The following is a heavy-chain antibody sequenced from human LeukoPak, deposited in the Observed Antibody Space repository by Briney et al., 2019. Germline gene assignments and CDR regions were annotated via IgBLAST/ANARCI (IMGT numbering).Heavy chain of an antibody. D-gene: IGHD2/OR15-2a*01. J-gene: IGHJ4*02. V-gene: IGHV3-66*01. CDR1: GFTVSSNY. Sequence: PGGSLRLSCAASGFTVSSNYMSWVRQAPGKGLEWVSVIYSGGSTYYADSVKGRFTISRDNSKNTLYLQMNSLRAEDTAVYYCARERQPNSPTPDYWGQGTLVTVSS. CDR3: ARERQPNSPTPDY. CDR2: IYSGGST.